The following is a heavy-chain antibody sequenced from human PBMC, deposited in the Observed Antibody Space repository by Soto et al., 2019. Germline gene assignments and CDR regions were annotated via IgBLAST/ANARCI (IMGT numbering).Heavy chain of an antibody. CDR1: GYTFIQYN. D-gene: IGHD3-9*01. CDR2: IDTVDGNT. Sequence: ASVKVSCKASGYTFIQYNIHWVRQAPGQRLEWMGWIDTVDGNTKYSQNFQGRVTITRDTSANTAYMELSSLTSEDTAVYFCARHPRSRTFDWLTDSWGQGTLVTVSS. V-gene: IGHV1-3*04. J-gene: IGHJ4*02. CDR3: ARHPRSRTFDWLTDS.